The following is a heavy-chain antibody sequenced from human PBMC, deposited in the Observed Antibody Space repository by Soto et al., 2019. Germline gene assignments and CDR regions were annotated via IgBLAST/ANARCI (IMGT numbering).Heavy chain of an antibody. CDR1: GGTFSSYA. J-gene: IGHJ5*02. V-gene: IGHV1-69*01. D-gene: IGHD3-10*01. CDR2: IIPIFGTA. CDR3: ARTRYRSGSYNWFHP. Sequence: QVQLVQSGAEVKKPGSSVKVSCKASGGTFSSYAISWVRQAPVQGLEWKVGIIPIFGTANYAQKFQGRVTITADESTSTANMQLSSLRSEDTAVYYCARTRYRSGSYNWFHPWGQGTLVTVSS.